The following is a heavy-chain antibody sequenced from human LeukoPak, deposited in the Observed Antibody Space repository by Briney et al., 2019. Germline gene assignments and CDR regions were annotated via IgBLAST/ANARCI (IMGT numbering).Heavy chain of an antibody. CDR1: GFTLSSYA. D-gene: IGHD6-19*01. J-gene: IGHJ4*02. CDR3: ARAPNGWYFDY. V-gene: IGHV3-23*01. CDR2: ISGSGGSP. Sequence: GGSLRLSCAASGFTLSSYAMSWARQAPGKGLEWVSAISGSGGSPYYADAVKGRFIISRDNSKNTLYLQMNSLRAEDTAVYYCARAPNGWYFDYWGQGSLVTVSS.